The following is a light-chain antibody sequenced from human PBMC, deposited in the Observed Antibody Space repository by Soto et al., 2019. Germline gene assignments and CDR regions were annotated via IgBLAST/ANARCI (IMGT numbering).Light chain of an antibody. CDR1: SSDIGNYDF. CDR3: CSDTTSTSFFL. J-gene: IGLJ2*01. Sequence: QSVLTQPASVSGSPGQSITISCTGTSSDIGNYDFVSWYQQVPGTAPKAMIYEVSSRPSGVSNRFSGSKSGNTASLTISGLQAEDEAYYYCCSDTTSTSFFLFGGGTKVTVL. V-gene: IGLV2-14*01. CDR2: EVS.